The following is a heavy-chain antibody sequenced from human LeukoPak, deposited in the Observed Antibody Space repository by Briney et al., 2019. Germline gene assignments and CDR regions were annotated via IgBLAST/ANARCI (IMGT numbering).Heavy chain of an antibody. J-gene: IGHJ4*02. V-gene: IGHV3-21*01. CDR2: ISSSSTYI. CDR1: RFTFSTYS. Sequence: GGSLRLSCAASRFTFSTYSMNWVRQAPGKGLEWVSSISSSSTYIYYADSVKGRFTISRDNAQNSLYLQMNSLRAEDTAVYYCAREMITFGGVIVIPFDYWGQGTLVTVSS. D-gene: IGHD3-16*02. CDR3: AREMITFGGVIVIPFDY.